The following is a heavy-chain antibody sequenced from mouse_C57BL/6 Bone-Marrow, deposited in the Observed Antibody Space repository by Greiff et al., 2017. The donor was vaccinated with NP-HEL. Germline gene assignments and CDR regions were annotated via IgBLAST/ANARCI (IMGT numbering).Heavy chain of an antibody. CDR3: TRRLLRFAWFAY. CDR2: IDPETGGT. J-gene: IGHJ3*01. V-gene: IGHV1-15*01. CDR1: GYTFTDYE. D-gene: IGHD1-1*01. Sequence: QVQLQQSGAELVRPGASVTLSCKASGYTFTDYEMHWVKQTPVHGLEWIGAIDPETGGTAYNQKFKGKAILTADKSSSTAYMELRSLTPEDSAVYYCTRRLLRFAWFAYWGQGTLVTVSA.